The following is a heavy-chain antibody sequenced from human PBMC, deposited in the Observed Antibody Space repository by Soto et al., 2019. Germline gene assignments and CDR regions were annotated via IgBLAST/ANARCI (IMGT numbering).Heavy chain of an antibody. D-gene: IGHD6-19*01. J-gene: IGHJ4*02. V-gene: IGHV3-33*01. CDR2: IWYDGSNK. Sequence: QVQLVESGGGVVQPGRSLRLSCAASGFTFSSYGMHWVRQAPGKGLEWVAVIWYDGSNKCYADSVKGRFTISRDNSKNTLYLQMNSLRAEDTAVYYCARDEDGAGIAVALLDYWGQGTLVTVSS. CDR3: ARDEDGAGIAVALLDY. CDR1: GFTFSSYG.